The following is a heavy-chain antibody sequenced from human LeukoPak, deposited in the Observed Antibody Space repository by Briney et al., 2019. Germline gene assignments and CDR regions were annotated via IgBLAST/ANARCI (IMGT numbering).Heavy chain of an antibody. CDR3: ARGAGFAEPLPEY. D-gene: IGHD1-14*01. J-gene: IGHJ4*02. V-gene: IGHV1-3*01. Sequence: WASVKVSCKASGYTFTSYAIQWVRQAPGQRLEWMGWINAGHGNTKYSQKFQGRVTITRDTSASTAYMELSSLRSEDSAVYYCARGAGFAEPLPEYWGQGTLLTVSS. CDR1: GYTFTSYA. CDR2: INAGHGNT.